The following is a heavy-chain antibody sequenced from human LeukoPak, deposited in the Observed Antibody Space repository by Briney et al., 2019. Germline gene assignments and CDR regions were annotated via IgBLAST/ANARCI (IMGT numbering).Heavy chain of an antibody. CDR2: IYYSGST. Sequence: PSETLSLTCTVSGGSISSYYWSWIRQPPGKGLEWIGYIYYSGSTNYNPSLKSRDTISVDTSKNQFSLKLSSVTAADTAVYYCARGDAGWAVARGTKFDYWGQGTLVTVSS. CDR1: GGSISSYY. D-gene: IGHD1-14*01. J-gene: IGHJ4*02. CDR3: ARGDAGWAVARGTKFDY. V-gene: IGHV4-59*01.